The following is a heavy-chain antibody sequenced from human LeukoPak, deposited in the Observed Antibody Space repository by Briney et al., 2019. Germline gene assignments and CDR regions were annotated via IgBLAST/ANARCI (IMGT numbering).Heavy chain of an antibody. CDR3: ARRVPDYYFDY. J-gene: IGHJ4*02. CDR1: GYSISSGYY. D-gene: IGHD1-14*01. Sequence: PSETLSLTCTVSGYSISSGYYWGWIRQPPGKGLEWIGSIYHSGSTYYNPSLKSRVTISVDTSKNQFSLKLSSVTAADTAVYYCARRVPDYYFDYWGQGTLVTVSS. CDR2: IYHSGST. V-gene: IGHV4-38-2*02.